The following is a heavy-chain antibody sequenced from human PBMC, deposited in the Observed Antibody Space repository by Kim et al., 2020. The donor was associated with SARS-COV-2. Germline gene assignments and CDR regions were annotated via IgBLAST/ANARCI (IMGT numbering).Heavy chain of an antibody. D-gene: IGHD6-13*01. CDR1: GGSFSGYY. V-gene: IGHV4-34*01. J-gene: IGHJ4*02. CDR3: ARGEFSPAAIDY. CDR2: INHSGST. Sequence: SETLSLTCAVYGGSFSGYYWSWIRQPPGKGLEWIGEINHSGSTNYNPSLKSRVTISVDTSKNQFSLKLSSVTAADTAVYYCARGEFSPAAIDYWGQGTLVTVSS.